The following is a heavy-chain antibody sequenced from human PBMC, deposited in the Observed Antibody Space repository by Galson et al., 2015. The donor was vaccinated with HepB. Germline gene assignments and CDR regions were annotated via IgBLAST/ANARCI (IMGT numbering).Heavy chain of an antibody. CDR2: INPNNGGT. CDR1: GYTFTDYY. Sequence: SVKVSCKASGYTFTDYYIHWVRQAPGQGLEWMGWINPNNGGTKYAQKFQGRVTMTRDTSISTAHLELSRLKSDDTAVYYCARGHYYYGLDVWGQGTTVTVSS. V-gene: IGHV1-2*02. CDR3: ARGHYYYGLDV. J-gene: IGHJ6*02.